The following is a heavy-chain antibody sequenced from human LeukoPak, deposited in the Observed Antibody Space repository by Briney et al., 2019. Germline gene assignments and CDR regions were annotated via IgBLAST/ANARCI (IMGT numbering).Heavy chain of an antibody. CDR3: ARQGSPGGINWFDS. V-gene: IGHV4-39*01. CDR2: IYYSGST. J-gene: IGHJ5*01. D-gene: IGHD2-15*01. CDR1: GGSISSSSYF. Sequence: PSETLSHTCTVPGGSISSSSYFWGWIRQPPGKGLEWIGSIYYSGSTYYNPSLNSRVTMSVDTSKNQFSLKLSSVTAADTAVYYCARQGSPGGINWFDSWGQGTLVTVSS.